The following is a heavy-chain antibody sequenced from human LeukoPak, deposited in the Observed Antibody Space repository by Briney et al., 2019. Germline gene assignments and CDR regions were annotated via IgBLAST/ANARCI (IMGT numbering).Heavy chain of an antibody. V-gene: IGHV4-39*01. CDR1: GGSISSYY. Sequence: KPSETLSLTCTVSGGSISSYYWGWIRQPPGKGLEWIGSIFYSGTTYYNPSLKSRVTISIDTSKNQFSLKLSSVTAADTAVYYCAAPTTVTTPFDYWGQGTLVTVSS. J-gene: IGHJ4*02. CDR2: IFYSGTT. CDR3: AAPTTVTTPFDY. D-gene: IGHD4-17*01.